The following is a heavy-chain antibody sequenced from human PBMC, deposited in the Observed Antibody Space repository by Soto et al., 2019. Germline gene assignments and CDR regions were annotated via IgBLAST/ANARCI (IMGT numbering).Heavy chain of an antibody. Sequence: QVQLQESGPGLVKPSETLSLTCTVSGGSVSSGSYYWSWIRQPPGKGLEWIGYIYYSGSTNYNPSLKSRVTISVDTSKNQFSLKLSSVTAADTAVYYCARGPSGPGHNWFDPWGQGTLVTVSS. CDR2: IYYSGST. CDR3: ARGPSGPGHNWFDP. V-gene: IGHV4-61*01. CDR1: GGSVSSGSYY. J-gene: IGHJ5*02.